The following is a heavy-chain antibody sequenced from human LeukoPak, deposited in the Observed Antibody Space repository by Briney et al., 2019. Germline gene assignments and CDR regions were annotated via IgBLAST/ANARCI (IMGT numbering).Heavy chain of an antibody. CDR2: ISNDESTI. CDR1: GFTFSSYS. V-gene: IGHV3-74*01. Sequence: GGSLRLSCAASGFTFSSYSMNWVRQAPGKGPVWVSLISNDESTIIYADSVKGRFTISRDNAKNTLYLQMSSLRAEDMAVYYCARDVGTWGQGTLVTVSS. D-gene: IGHD2-15*01. CDR3: ARDVGT. J-gene: IGHJ5*02.